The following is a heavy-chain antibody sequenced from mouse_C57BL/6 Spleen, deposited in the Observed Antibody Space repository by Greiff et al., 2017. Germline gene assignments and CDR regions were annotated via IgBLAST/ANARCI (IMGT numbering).Heavy chain of an antibody. CDR1: GYTFTSYW. J-gene: IGHJ2*01. D-gene: IGHD1-1*01. Sequence: VQLKESGAELVKPGASVKMSCKASGYTFTSYWITWVKQRPGQGLEWIGDIYPGSGSTNYNEKFKSKATLTVDTSSSTAYMQLSSLTSEDSAVYYCARWPRYYFDYWGQGTTLTVSS. V-gene: IGHV1-55*01. CDR3: ARWPRYYFDY. CDR2: IYPGSGST.